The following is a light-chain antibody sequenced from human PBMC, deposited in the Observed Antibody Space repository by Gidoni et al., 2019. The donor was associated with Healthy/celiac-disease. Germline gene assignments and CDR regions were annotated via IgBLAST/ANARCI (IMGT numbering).Light chain of an antibody. CDR1: QSVSSSY. CDR2: GAS. CDR3: QQYGSSLQYT. Sequence: EIVLTQSPGTLSLAPGERATLSCRASQSVSSSYLAWYQQKPGQAPRLLIYGASSRATGIPDRFSGSGSGTDFTLTISRLEPEDFAVYYCQQYGSSLQYTFGQGTKLKIK. V-gene: IGKV3-20*01. J-gene: IGKJ2*01.